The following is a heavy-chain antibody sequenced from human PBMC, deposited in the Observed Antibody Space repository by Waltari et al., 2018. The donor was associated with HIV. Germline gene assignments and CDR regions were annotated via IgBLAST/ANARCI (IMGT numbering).Heavy chain of an antibody. Sequence: QLQLQESGPGLVKPSETLSLTCTVSGGSISSSNFSRGWIRQPPGTGLEWIGSIYYSGNTYYNPSLKSRVTISVDTSKNQFSLKLTSVTAADTALYYCARQRGSYGPFFDYWGQGTLVTVSS. CDR3: ARQRGSYGPFFDY. CDR1: GGSISSSNFS. CDR2: IYYSGNT. D-gene: IGHD5-18*01. V-gene: IGHV4-39*01. J-gene: IGHJ4*02.